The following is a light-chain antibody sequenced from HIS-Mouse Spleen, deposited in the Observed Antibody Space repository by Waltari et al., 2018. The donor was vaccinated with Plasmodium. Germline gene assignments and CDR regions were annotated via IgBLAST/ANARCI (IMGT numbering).Light chain of an antibody. CDR3: FSYAGSPA. V-gene: IGLV2-23*01. Sequence: QSALTQPAYVSGSSGQSITIPFTGTSSDVVSYNLVSWYQQPPGKAPKLMIYEGSKRPSGVSNRFSGSKSGNTASLTISGLQAEDEADYYCFSYAGSPAFGTGTKVTVL. J-gene: IGLJ1*01. CDR2: EGS. CDR1: SSDVVSYNL.